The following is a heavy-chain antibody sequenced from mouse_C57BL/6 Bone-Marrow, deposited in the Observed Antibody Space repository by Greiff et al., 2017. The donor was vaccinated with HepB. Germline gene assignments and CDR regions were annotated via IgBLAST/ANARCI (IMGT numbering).Heavy chain of an antibody. J-gene: IGHJ2*01. D-gene: IGHD2-1*01. V-gene: IGHV1-26*01. CDR3: AGGNPSYFDY. CDR1: GYTFTDYY. Sequence: VQLQQSGPELVKPGASVKISCKASGYTFTDYYMNWVKQSHGKSLEWIGDINPNNGGTSYNQKFKGKATLTVDKSSSTAYMELRSLTSEDSAVYYCAGGNPSYFDYWGQGTTLTVSS. CDR2: INPNNGGT.